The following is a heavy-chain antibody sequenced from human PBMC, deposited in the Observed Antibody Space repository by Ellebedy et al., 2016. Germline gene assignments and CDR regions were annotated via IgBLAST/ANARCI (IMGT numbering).Heavy chain of an antibody. CDR3: ASMSPANDY. J-gene: IGHJ4*02. Sequence: GGSLRLXCAAFGFTLSNYWMSWVRQAPGKGLEWVANIKEDGGEKYYVDSLKGRFTISRDNAKNSLYLQMNSLRAEDTSVYYCASMSPANDYWGQGTLVTVSS. CDR2: IKEDGGEK. D-gene: IGHD4/OR15-4a*01. V-gene: IGHV3-7*01. CDR1: GFTLSNYW.